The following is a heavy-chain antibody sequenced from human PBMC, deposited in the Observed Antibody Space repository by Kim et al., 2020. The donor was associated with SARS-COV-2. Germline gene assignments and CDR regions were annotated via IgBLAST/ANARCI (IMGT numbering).Heavy chain of an antibody. CDR2: IDPSDSYT. J-gene: IGHJ4*02. D-gene: IGHD6-6*01. Sequence: GESLKISCKGSGYSFTSYWISWVRQMPGKGLEWMGRIDPSDSYTNYSPSFQGHVTISADKSISTAYLQWSSLKASDTAMYYCARLNLAHAPYSSSELTWGQGTLVTVSS. CDR1: GYSFTSYW. CDR3: ARLNLAHAPYSSSELT. V-gene: IGHV5-10-1*01.